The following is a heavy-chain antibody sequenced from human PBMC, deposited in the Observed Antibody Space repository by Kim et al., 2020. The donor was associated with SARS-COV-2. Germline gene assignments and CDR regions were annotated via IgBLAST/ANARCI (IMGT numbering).Heavy chain of an antibody. CDR1: GYTFVNHG. CDR2: ISTFDRKA. CDR3: ARGSAHRPYYFDL. V-gene: IGHV1-18*01. Sequence: ASVKVSCKASGYTFVNHGINWVRQAPGQGLEWKAWISTFDRKANVAQKFQDRVIMTTDTSTTTVYLELRSLRSDDTALYYCARGSAHRPYYFDLWGRGSLVTVSS. J-gene: IGHJ4*02. D-gene: IGHD2-21*01.